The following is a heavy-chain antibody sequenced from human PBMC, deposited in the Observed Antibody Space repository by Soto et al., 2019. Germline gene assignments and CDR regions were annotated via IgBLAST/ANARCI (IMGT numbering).Heavy chain of an antibody. CDR3: ARHMTTEGYFDY. CDR1: GYSFTSYW. CDR2: IDPSDSYT. J-gene: IGHJ4*02. D-gene: IGHD4-17*01. Sequence: GESLKISCKGSGYSFTSYWISWVRQMPGKGLEWMGRIDPSDSYTNYSPSFQGHVTTSADKSISTAYLQWSSLKASDTATYYCARHMTTEGYFDYWGQGTLVTVSS. V-gene: IGHV5-10-1*01.